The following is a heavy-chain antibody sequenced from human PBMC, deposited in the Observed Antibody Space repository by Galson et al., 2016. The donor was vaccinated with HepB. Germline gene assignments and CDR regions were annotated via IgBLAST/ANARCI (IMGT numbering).Heavy chain of an antibody. J-gene: IGHJ4*02. V-gene: IGHV4-4*02. Sequence: SETLSLTCGVSGGSISSSNWWNWVRQPPGKGLEWIGDTYHSGSSNYNPSLKSLVTISVDKSNNHVSLMLNSVTAADTAVYYCARGGSRIEASGAFDNWGQGTLVTVSS. D-gene: IGHD6-13*01. CDR3: ARGGSRIEASGAFDN. CDR1: GGSISSSNW. CDR2: TYHSGSS.